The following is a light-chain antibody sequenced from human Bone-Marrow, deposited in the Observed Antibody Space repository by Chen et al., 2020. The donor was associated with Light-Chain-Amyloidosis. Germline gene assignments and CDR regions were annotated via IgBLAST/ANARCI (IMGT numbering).Light chain of an antibody. CDR1: QNILHYSDNHNY. CDR3: QQYYDTPPT. Sequence: DIVMTQSPDSLTVSLGERATINCKSSQNILHYSDNHNYLAWYQQRPGQPPKLLFYWASTRESGVPARFGGSGSGTDFTLTISSLQAEDGAVYYCQQYYDTPPTFGQGTKVEVK. J-gene: IGKJ1*01. CDR2: WAS. V-gene: IGKV4-1*01.